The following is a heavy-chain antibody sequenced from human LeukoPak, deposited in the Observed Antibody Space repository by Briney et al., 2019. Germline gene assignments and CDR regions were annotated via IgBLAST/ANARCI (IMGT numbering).Heavy chain of an antibody. J-gene: IGHJ3*02. CDR2: IYTSGST. CDR3: ASTPFFRGGYYDSSGSIDAFDI. CDR1: GDSISNYY. V-gene: IGHV4-4*07. D-gene: IGHD3-22*01. Sequence: PSETLSLTCTVSGDSISNYYWSWIRQPAGKGLEWIGRIYTSGSTNYNPSLKSRVTMSVDTSKNQFSLKLSSVTAADTAVYYCASTPFFRGGYYDSSGSIDAFDIWGQGTMVTVSS.